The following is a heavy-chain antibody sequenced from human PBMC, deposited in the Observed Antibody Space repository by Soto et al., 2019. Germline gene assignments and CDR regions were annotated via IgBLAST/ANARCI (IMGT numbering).Heavy chain of an antibody. J-gene: IGHJ4*02. V-gene: IGHV1-18*01. D-gene: IGHD4-17*01. Sequence: QVQLVQSGAEVKKPGASVKVSCKASGYTFTSYGISWVRQAHGQGLEWMGGISAYNGNTHYAQKLQGRVTMTTDTSTSTAYIELWSLRSDDTAVYYCARDFIDYGGNDSGNYWGQGTLVTVSS. CDR1: GYTFTSYG. CDR3: ARDFIDYGGNDSGNY. CDR2: ISAYNGNT.